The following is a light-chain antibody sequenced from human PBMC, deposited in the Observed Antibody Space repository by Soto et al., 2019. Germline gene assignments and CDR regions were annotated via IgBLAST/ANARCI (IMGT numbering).Light chain of an antibody. CDR3: QQSYGSPRT. Sequence: DIQMTQSPSSLSASVGDTVTITCRASQRIYTYLNWYQQKLGKAPNLLIYAASTLQSGVPSRFSGGGSGTDFTLTITILQPEDFATYYCQQSYGSPRTFGKGTRVDIK. J-gene: IGKJ1*01. CDR2: AAS. CDR1: QRIYTY. V-gene: IGKV1-39*01.